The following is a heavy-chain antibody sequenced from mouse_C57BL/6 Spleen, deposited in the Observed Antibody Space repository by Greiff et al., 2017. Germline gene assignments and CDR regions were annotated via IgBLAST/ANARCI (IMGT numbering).Heavy chain of an antibody. Sequence: VHVKQSGPELVKPGASVKIPCKASGYTFTDYNMDWVKQSHGKSLEWIGDINPNNGGTIYNQKFKGKATLTVDKSSSTAYMELRSLTSEDTAVYYCARRLYSNYEDYAMDYWGQGTSVTVSS. J-gene: IGHJ4*01. CDR1: GYTFTDYN. CDR3: ARRLYSNYEDYAMDY. CDR2: INPNNGGT. D-gene: IGHD2-5*01. V-gene: IGHV1-18*01.